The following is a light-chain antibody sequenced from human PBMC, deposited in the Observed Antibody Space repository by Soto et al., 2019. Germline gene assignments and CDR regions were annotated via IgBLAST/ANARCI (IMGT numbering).Light chain of an antibody. CDR2: DVR. CDR1: SSDVGSYTS. V-gene: IGLV2-14*03. Sequence: QSVLTQPASVSGSPGQSITISCTGASSDVGSYTSVSWYQHHPGKAPKLIVYDVRNRPSRLCDRFSDSKSGTTASLTISGPQAEDDAYYYCRSDTTSSTVFGGGTKVTVL. CDR3: RSDTTSSTV. J-gene: IGLJ2*01.